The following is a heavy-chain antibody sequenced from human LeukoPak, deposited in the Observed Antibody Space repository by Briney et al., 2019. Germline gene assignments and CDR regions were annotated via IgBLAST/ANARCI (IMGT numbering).Heavy chain of an antibody. J-gene: IGHJ3*01. D-gene: IGHD1-26*01. CDR2: IWYDASKK. Sequence: QSGGSLRLSCAASGLTFSSYGMHWVRQAPGKGLEWVAVIWYDASKKYYADPVKGRFTISRDNSKNTLYLQMNSLRADDTAEYYCAKSLLTTASGTGRAFDLWGQGTMVTVSS. CDR3: AKSLLTTASGTGRAFDL. V-gene: IGHV3-33*06. CDR1: GLTFSSYG.